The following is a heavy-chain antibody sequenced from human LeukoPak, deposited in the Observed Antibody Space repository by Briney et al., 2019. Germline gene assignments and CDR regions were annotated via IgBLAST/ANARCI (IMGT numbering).Heavy chain of an antibody. V-gene: IGHV3-11*01. J-gene: IGHJ6*02. CDR2: MSSSGRTI. CDR1: GFTFSDYY. Sequence: GGSLRLSCAASGFTFSDYYMSWIRQAPGKGLEFVSYMSSSGRTIYYADSVKGRFTISRDNAKNSLYLQMNSLRVEDTAVYYRARDPPALGYYYYGMDVWGQGTTVTVS. CDR3: ARDPPALGYYYYGMDV. D-gene: IGHD3-16*01.